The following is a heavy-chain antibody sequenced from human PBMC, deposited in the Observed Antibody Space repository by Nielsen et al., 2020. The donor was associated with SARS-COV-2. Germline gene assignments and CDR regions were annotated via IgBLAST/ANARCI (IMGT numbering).Heavy chain of an antibody. CDR2: IKQDGSEK. V-gene: IGHV3-7*03. Sequence: GGSLRLSCAASGFTFSSYWMSWVRQAPGKGLEWVANIKQDGSEKYYVDSVKGRFTISRDNAKNSLYLQMNSLRAEDTAVYYCARELVVVPAARANYWGQGTLVTVSS. D-gene: IGHD2-2*01. CDR1: GFTFSSYW. J-gene: IGHJ4*02. CDR3: ARELVVVPAARANY.